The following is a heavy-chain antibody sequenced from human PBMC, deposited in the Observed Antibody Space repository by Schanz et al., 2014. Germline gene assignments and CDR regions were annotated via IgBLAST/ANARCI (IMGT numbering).Heavy chain of an antibody. Sequence: EVQLVESGGGLVQPGESLRLSCAVSGFSFSSYSMSWVRQAPGKGLEWIAYISSGGTTIYYADSVKGRFTISRDNAKNSVYLQMHSLRAEDTALYYCARDRDAGGYDSWGQGTLVTVSS. V-gene: IGHV3-48*04. CDR2: ISSGGTTI. CDR3: ARDRDAGGYDS. CDR1: GFSFSSYS. J-gene: IGHJ5*01. D-gene: IGHD2-8*02.